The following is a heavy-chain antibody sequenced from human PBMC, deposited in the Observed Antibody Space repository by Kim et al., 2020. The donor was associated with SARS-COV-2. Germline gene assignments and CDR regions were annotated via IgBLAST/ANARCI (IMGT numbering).Heavy chain of an antibody. J-gene: IGHJ4*01. CDR1: GFTVSSNA. V-gene: IGHV3-23*01. CDR2: ISGSGGRT. Sequence: GGSLRLSCAASGFTVSSNAMSWVRQAPGKGLEWVSAISGSGGRTYYAAAERGWIIISGDNYKNTHLQQMNSLRAEDTAVYCFAEDVAPGDSYAGDYFDY. CDR3: AEDVAPGDSYAGDYFDY. D-gene: IGHD5-18*01.